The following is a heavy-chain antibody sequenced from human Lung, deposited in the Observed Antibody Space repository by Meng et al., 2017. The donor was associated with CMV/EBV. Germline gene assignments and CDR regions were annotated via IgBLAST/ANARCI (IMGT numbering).Heavy chain of an antibody. CDR3: ATTSRGPAPK. Sequence: GGSLRLXCVASGFSFSSYSMNWVRQAPGKGLEWVSSISSGSSDIYYADSVKRRFTISRDNAKNSLFLHMSSLRDDDAAVYHCATTSRGPAPKWGQGTMVTVSS. D-gene: IGHD2/OR15-2a*01. V-gene: IGHV3-21*01. CDR2: ISSGSSDI. CDR1: GFSFSSYS. J-gene: IGHJ4*02.